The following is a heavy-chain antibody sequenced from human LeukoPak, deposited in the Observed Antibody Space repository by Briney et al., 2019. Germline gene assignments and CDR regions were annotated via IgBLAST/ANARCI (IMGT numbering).Heavy chain of an antibody. CDR2: FYNSGST. CDR3: ARVGDYALKD. V-gene: IGHV4-4*07. J-gene: IGHJ4*02. CDR1: GASISNYY. Sequence: PSETLSLTCSVPGASISNYYWSWIRQPAGKGLEFIGLFYNSGSTNCNPSLKSRVTMSLDTSKNQFSLRLISVTAVDTAMYYCARVGDYALKDWGQGTLVTVSS. D-gene: IGHD3-16*01.